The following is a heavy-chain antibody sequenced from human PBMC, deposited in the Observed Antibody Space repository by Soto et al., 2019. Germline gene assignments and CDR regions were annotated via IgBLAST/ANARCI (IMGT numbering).Heavy chain of an antibody. V-gene: IGHV3-23*01. CDR1: GLTFRNFA. CDR2: TSGSGGST. D-gene: IGHD2-15*01. J-gene: IGHJ3*01. CDR3: ASLYCSGGSCEADAFDV. Sequence: EAQLSESGGGLIQPGGSVRLSCVASGLTFRNFAMNWVRQTPGKGLDWVLGTSGSGGSTSYGDYVKGRFTISRDNSKSTLYLQMNSLRVEDTAVYYCASLYCSGGSCEADAFDVWGPGTRGTVSS.